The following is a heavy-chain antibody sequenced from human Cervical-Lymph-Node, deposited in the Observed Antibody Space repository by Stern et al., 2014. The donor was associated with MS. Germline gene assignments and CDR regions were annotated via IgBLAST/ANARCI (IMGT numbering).Heavy chain of an antibody. J-gene: IGHJ6*02. Sequence: DQLVQSGAEVKTPGASVKLSCKATGYTFTRYYMHWVRQAPVQGLQRMGIINPSGGSTSYAQNFQGRVTVTRDTSTSTVYMELSSLRSEDTAVYYCAREVAGHRLGMMDVWGQGTSVTVSS. V-gene: IGHV1-46*01. D-gene: IGHD6-19*01. CDR2: INPSGGST. CDR1: GYTFTRYY. CDR3: AREVAGHRLGMMDV.